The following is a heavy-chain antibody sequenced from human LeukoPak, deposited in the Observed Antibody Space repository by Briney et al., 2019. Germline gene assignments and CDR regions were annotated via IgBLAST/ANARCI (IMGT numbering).Heavy chain of an antibody. D-gene: IGHD1-14*01. V-gene: IGHV1-8*01. CDR2: MNPNSGNT. J-gene: IGHJ6*03. Sequence: ASVKVSCKASGYTFTSYDINWVRQATGQGLEWMGWMNPNSGNTGYAQKFLGRVTMTRNTSISTAYMELSSLRSEDTAVYYCARGETTAAPGYYYYMDVWGKGTTVTVSS. CDR3: ARGETTAAPGYYYYMDV. CDR1: GYTFTSYD.